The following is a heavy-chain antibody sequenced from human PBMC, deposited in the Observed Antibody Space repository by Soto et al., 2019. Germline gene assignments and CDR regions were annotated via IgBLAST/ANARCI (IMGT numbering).Heavy chain of an antibody. V-gene: IGHV6-1*01. CDR3: ARDLSRRSYYSDYYGMDV. CDR1: GDSVSSNSAA. Sequence: PSQTLSLTCAISGDSVSSNSAAWNWIRQSPSRGLEWLGRTYYRSKWYNDYAVSVKSRITINPDTSKNQFSLQLNSVTPEDTAVYYCARDLSRRSYYSDYYGMDVWGQGTTVTVSS. D-gene: IGHD1-26*01. J-gene: IGHJ6*02. CDR2: TYYRSKWYN.